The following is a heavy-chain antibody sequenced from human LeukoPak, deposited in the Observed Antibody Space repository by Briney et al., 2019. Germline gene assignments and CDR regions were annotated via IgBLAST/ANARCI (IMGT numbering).Heavy chain of an antibody. V-gene: IGHV4-4*07. CDR1: GVSIRSYS. D-gene: IGHD2-15*01. CDR3: AREEEGDYSDYFDY. J-gene: IGHJ4*02. Sequence: SETLSLTCSVSGVSIRSYSGSWIRQPSGKGLEWIGRIQTSGSTNYNPSLRSRVTMSVDTSKNQFSLKLSSVTAADTAVYYCAREEEGDYSDYFDYWGQGTLVTVSS. CDR2: IQTSGST.